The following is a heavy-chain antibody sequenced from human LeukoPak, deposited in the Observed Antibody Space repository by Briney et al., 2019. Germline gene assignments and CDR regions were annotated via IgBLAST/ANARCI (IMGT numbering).Heavy chain of an antibody. V-gene: IGHV3-53*01. CDR2: IYGGGTT. J-gene: IGHJ4*02. CDR1: GFIATSNY. CDR3: ATGGRSAMAFDF. Sequence: GGSLRLSCSFSGFIATSNYMAWVRQSPGKGLQWISFIYGGGTTLYADSVRDRFSISRDNSKSTLYLQMSSLRVEDTAVYYCATGGRSAMAFDFWGQGTLVTVST. D-gene: IGHD2-8*01.